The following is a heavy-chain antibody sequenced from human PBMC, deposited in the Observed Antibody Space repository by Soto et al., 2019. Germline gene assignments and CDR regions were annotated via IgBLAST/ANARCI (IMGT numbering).Heavy chain of an antibody. D-gene: IGHD3-22*01. CDR1: GFTFSSYG. V-gene: IGHV3-30*18. J-gene: IGHJ4*02. CDR2: ISYDGSNK. Sequence: GGSLRLSCAASGFTFSSYGMHWVRQAPGKGLEWVAVISYDGSNKYYADSVKGRFTISRGNSKNTLYLQMNSLRAEDTAVYYCAKVLYYYDSIPMADYWGQGTLVTVSS. CDR3: AKVLYYYDSIPMADY.